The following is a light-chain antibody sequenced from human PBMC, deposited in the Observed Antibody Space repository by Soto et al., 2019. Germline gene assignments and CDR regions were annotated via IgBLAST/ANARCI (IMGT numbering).Light chain of an antibody. J-gene: IGKJ1*01. CDR2: GAS. Sequence: VMTQSPATLSVSPGERAPISCRASQSVSSNLGWYQQKPGQAPRLLIYGASTRATGIPARFSGSGSGTEFTLTISSLQSEDFAVYYCQQYNNLPTFCQGTKVDIK. CDR3: QQYNNLPT. CDR1: QSVSSN. V-gene: IGKV3-15*01.